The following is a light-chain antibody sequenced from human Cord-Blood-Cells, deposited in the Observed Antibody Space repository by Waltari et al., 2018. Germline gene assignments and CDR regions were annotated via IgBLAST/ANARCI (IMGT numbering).Light chain of an antibody. Sequence: DIQMTPLPSSLPASVGDRATITCRASQSISSYLNWYQQKPGKAPKLLIYAASSLQSGVPSRFSGSGSGTDFTLTISSLQPEDFATYYCQQSYSTPWTFGQGTKVEIK. J-gene: IGKJ1*01. CDR2: AAS. CDR1: QSISSY. CDR3: QQSYSTPWT. V-gene: IGKV1-39*01.